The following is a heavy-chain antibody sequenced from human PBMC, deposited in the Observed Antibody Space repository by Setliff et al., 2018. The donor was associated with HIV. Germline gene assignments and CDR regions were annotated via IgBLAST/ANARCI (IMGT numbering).Heavy chain of an antibody. J-gene: IGHJ4*02. CDR2: VYYSGVT. D-gene: IGHD2-15*01. CDR3: ARRGRGAFPYYSIDY. V-gene: IGHV4-39*02. Sequence: KTSETLSLTCTVSGGSSISSSYYWVWIRQPPGKGLEWIGDVYYSGVTYYNASLKSRVTMSIDRSKNHFSLTMTSVTAADTAVYYCARRGRGAFPYYSIDYWGQGILVTVSS. CDR1: GGSSISSSYY.